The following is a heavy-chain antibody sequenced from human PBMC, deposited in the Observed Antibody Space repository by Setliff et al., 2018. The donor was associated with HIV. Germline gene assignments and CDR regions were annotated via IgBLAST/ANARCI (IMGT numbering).Heavy chain of an antibody. Sequence: GGSLRLSCTGSGFTFNNYVMYWVRQAPGKGLEYVSAISNNWDSTYYADSVKGRFTISRDNVKNSLYLQMNSLRAEDTAVYYCARDVSWRVRTYIDYWGQGALVTVSS. CDR3: ARDVSWRVRTYIDY. CDR2: ISNNWDST. V-gene: IGHV3-64*04. D-gene: IGHD3-3*01. CDR1: GFTFNNYV. J-gene: IGHJ4*02.